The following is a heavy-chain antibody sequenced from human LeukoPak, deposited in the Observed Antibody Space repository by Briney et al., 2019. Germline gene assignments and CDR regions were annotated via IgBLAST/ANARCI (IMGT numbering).Heavy chain of an antibody. CDR2: ISSSSSYI. J-gene: IGHJ4*02. V-gene: IGHV3-21*01. Sequence: PGGSLRLSCAASGFTFSSYSMNWVRQAPWKGLEWVSSISSSSSYIYYADSVKGRFTISRDNAKNSLYLQMNSLRAEDTAVYYCARDREVRGVPDFDYWGQGTLVTVSS. CDR1: GFTFSSYS. CDR3: ARDREVRGVPDFDY. D-gene: IGHD3-10*01.